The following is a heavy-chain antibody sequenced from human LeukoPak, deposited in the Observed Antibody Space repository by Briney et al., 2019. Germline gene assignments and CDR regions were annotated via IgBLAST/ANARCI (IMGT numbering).Heavy chain of an antibody. CDR1: GFTFSSYS. Sequence: GGSLRLSCAASGFTFSSYSMNWVRQAPGKGLQWVAVISYDGNTIHYADSVKGRFIISRDASKNTLYLQMNSLRAEDTAVYYCARSGGLQKFDYWGQGTLVTVSS. J-gene: IGHJ4*02. CDR2: ISYDGNTI. V-gene: IGHV3-30*03. D-gene: IGHD4-11*01. CDR3: ARSGGLQKFDY.